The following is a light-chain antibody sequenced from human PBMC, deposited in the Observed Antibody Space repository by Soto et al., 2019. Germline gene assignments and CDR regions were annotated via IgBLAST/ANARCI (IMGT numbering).Light chain of an antibody. Sequence: AIRMTQSPSSFSASTGDRVTITCRASRDISTSLAWYRQSPGKAPKFLIYGASTLQIGVPSRFSGGGSGTDFTLTISSLQSEDFATYYCQQYHSSPPTFGQGTKVEI. CDR2: GAS. CDR3: QQYHSSPPT. CDR1: RDISTS. J-gene: IGKJ1*01. V-gene: IGKV1-8*01.